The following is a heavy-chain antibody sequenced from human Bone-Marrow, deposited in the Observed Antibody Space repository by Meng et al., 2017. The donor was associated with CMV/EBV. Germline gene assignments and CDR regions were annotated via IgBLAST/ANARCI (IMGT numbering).Heavy chain of an antibody. CDR2: ISSSSYI. V-gene: IGHV3-21*01. CDR3: ARDVKHGWRPVFAP. J-gene: IGHJ5*02. CDR1: GFTFSSYS. Sequence: GESLKISCAASGFTFSSYSMNWVRQAPGKGLEWVSSISSSSYIYYADSVKGRFTISRDNAKNSLYLQMNSLRAEDTAVYYCARDVKHGWRPVFAPWGQGNLVHVYS. D-gene: IGHD2-21*02.